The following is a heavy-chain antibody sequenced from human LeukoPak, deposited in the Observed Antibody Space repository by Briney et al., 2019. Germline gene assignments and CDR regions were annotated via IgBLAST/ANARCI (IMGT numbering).Heavy chain of an antibody. CDR1: GCSISGYH. V-gene: IGHV4-59*08. CDR2: IDETWNT. D-gene: IGHD3-22*01. Sequence: PSETLSLTCTVSGCSISGYHWSWIRQSPGKGLEWIGYIDETWNTNYSPSLKSRVTMSLDMSKNQFSLEMNSVTAADTAMFYCARLDRPGGRTGDVFDVWGQGTMVTVSS. J-gene: IGHJ3*01. CDR3: ARLDRPGGRTGDVFDV.